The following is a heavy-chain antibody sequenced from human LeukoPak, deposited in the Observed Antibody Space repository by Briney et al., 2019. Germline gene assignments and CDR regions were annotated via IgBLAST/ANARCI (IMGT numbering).Heavy chain of an antibody. CDR2: IYYSGST. CDR1: GGSISGYY. J-gene: IGHJ5*02. D-gene: IGHD6-13*01. CDR3: ARIIAAAGRQDWFDP. V-gene: IGHV4-59*01. Sequence: SETLSLTCTVSGGSISGYYWSWIRQPPGEGLEWIGNIYYSGSTNYNPSLKSRVTISVDTSKNQFSLKLSPVTAADTAVYYCARIIAAAGRQDWFDPWGQGTLVTVSS.